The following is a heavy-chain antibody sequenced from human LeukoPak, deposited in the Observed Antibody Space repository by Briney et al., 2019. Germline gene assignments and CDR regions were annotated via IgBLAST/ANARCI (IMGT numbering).Heavy chain of an antibody. V-gene: IGHV1-46*01. Sequence: ASVKVSCKASGYTFTSYYMHWVRQAPGQGLEWMGIINPSGGSTSYAQKFQGRVTMTRDMSTSTVYMELSSLRSEDTAVYYCARDSRGPNWFDPWGQGTLVTVSS. CDR2: INPSGGST. CDR1: GYTFTSYY. CDR3: ARDSRGPNWFDP. D-gene: IGHD3-10*01. J-gene: IGHJ5*02.